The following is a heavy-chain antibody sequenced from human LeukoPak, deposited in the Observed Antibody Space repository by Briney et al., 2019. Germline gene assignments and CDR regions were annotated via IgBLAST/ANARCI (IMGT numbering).Heavy chain of an antibody. V-gene: IGHV3-7*01. CDR1: GFTFSSYW. Sequence: GGSLRLSCAASGFTFSSYWMSWVRQAPGKGLEWVAKITHDGSEKYYVGSVKGRFTIFRDNAKITMDLQMKSLRAEDTAVYYCARDFDYWGQGALFTVSS. CDR3: ARDFDY. J-gene: IGHJ4*02. CDR2: ITHDGSEK.